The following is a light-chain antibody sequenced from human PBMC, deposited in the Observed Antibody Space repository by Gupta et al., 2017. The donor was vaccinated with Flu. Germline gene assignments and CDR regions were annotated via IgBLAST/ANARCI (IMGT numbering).Light chain of an antibody. CDR2: AAL. CDR3: QQYNNWLLT. Sequence: PATLSAVPGERATLCCRASQSSSRYLVWYQQKHGQAPRILIYAALTRATGIPARFSGSGSGTEFTLTISGLQTEDFALYYCQQYNNWLLTFGRGTKVEIK. V-gene: IGKV3-15*01. J-gene: IGKJ4*01. CDR1: QSSSRY.